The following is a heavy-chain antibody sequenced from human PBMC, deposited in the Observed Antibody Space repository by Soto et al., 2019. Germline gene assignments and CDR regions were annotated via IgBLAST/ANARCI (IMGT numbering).Heavy chain of an antibody. J-gene: IGHJ1*01. CDR2: IIPILGIA. Sequence: SVKVSCKASGGTFSSYTISWVRQAPGQGLEWMGRIIPILGIANYAQKFQGRVTITADKSTSTAYMELNSLRSEDTAVYYCARAYLGYCSGGSCLEYFQHWGQGTLVTVSS. V-gene: IGHV1-69*02. D-gene: IGHD2-15*01. CDR1: GGTFSSYT. CDR3: ARAYLGYCSGGSCLEYFQH.